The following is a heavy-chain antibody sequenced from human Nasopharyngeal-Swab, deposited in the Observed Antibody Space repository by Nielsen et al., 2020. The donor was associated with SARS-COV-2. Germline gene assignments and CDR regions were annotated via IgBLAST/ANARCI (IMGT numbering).Heavy chain of an antibody. CDR2: ISSSGSTI. CDR3: AKDGEEQQLVRYFQH. D-gene: IGHD6-13*01. J-gene: IGHJ1*01. V-gene: IGHV3-48*03. CDR1: GFTFSSYE. Sequence: GESLKISCAASGFTFSSYEMNWVRQAPGKGLEWVSYISSSGSTIYYADSVKGRFTISRDNAKNTLSLQMNSLRAEDTAVYYCAKDGEEQQLVRYFQHWGQGTLVTVSS.